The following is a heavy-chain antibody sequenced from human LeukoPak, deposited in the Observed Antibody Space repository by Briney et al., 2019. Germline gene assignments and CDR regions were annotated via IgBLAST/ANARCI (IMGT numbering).Heavy chain of an antibody. D-gene: IGHD3-10*01. J-gene: IGHJ4*02. CDR3: AKGGRGSWAGNTGD. V-gene: IGHV3-23*01. CDR2: INFNGGRT. CDR1: GFDFSSHG. Sequence: GGSVRLPCAASGFDFSSHGMNWVRQAPGKGLEWVSTINFNGGRTYYADSVKGRFSVSRDNSKNTLYLQMNSLRVEDTAVYYCAKGGRGSWAGNTGDWGQGTLVSVSS.